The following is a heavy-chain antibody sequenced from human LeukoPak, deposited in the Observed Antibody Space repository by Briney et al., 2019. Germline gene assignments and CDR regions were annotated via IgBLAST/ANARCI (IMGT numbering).Heavy chain of an antibody. CDR3: AKGGGYEAQYYYYYLDV. CDR1: GFTFSSYE. D-gene: IGHD5-12*01. J-gene: IGHJ6*03. V-gene: IGHV3-48*01. CDR2: ISISSSTI. Sequence: PGGSLRLSCAASGFTFSSYEMNWVCQAPGKGLGWGSYISISSSTIYYADSVKGRFTISRDNAKNSLYLQMNSLRAEDTAVYYCAKGGGYEAQYYYYYLDVWGKGTTVTISS.